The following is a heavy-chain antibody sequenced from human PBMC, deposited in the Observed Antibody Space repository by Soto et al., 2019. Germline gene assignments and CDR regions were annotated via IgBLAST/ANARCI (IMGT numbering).Heavy chain of an antibody. V-gene: IGHV1-18*04. Sequence: QVQLVQSGAEVKKPGASVKVSCKASGYTFTSYGISWVRQAPGQGLEWMGWISASNGNTNYAQKLQGRVTMTTDTATSTAYLELRSLRSDDTAVYECARDRRGGCYYPIYYWGQGTLVTVSS. CDR1: GYTFTSYG. J-gene: IGHJ4*02. D-gene: IGHD3-22*01. CDR3: ARDRRGGCYYPIYY. CDR2: ISASNGNT.